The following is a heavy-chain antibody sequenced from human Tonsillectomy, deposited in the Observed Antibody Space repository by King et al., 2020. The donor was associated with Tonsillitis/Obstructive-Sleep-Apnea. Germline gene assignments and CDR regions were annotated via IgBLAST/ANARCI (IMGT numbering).Heavy chain of an antibody. CDR2: ISYDGSNK. CDR1: GFTFSSYG. D-gene: IGHD4-23*01. V-gene: IGHV3-30*18. Sequence: VQLVESGGGMVQPGRSLRLSCAASGFTFSSYGMHWVRQAPGKGLEWVAVISYDGSNKYYADSVKGRFTISRDNSKNTLYLQMNSLRAEDTAVYYCAKDPYGGFFDYWGQGTLVTVSS. CDR3: AKDPYGGFFDY. J-gene: IGHJ4*02.